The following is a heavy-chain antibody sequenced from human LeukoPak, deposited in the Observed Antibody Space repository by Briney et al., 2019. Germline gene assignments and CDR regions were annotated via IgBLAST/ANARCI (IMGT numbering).Heavy chain of an antibody. CDR1: GFSFRSYG. CDR2: IWYDGSKK. V-gene: IGHV3-33*01. Sequence: PGRSLRLSCVASGFSFRSYGMHWVRQAPGKGLEWVAVIWYDGSKKFYADSVKGRFTISRDDSKNTLYLQMNSLRAEDTAMYYCGLLNPWDYWGRGTLVTVSS. J-gene: IGHJ4*02. CDR3: GLLNPWDY.